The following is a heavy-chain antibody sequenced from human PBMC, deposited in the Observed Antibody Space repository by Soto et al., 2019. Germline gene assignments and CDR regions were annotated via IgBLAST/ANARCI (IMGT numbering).Heavy chain of an antibody. CDR2: IYWDDDK. CDR3: VQSRCGGDCLQSYSSHSYYGLDV. J-gene: IGHJ6*02. D-gene: IGHD2-21*02. CDR1: GLSLSTTGVG. V-gene: IGHV2-5*02. Sequence: QITLKESGPTLVKPTQTLTLTCTFSGLSLSTTGVGVGWMRQPPGKALERLALIYWDDDKRYSPSLKSRLTITKDTSKNQVVLTMTNMDPVDTATYYCVQSRCGGDCLQSYSSHSYYGLDVWGQGTTVTITS.